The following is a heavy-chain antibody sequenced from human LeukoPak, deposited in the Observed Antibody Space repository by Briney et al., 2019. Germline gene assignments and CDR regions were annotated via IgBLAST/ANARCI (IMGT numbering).Heavy chain of an antibody. CDR3: ARDCGGDCLYYFDY. CDR2: IYYSGST. CDR1: GGSISSGGYY. V-gene: IGHV4-31*03. J-gene: IGHJ4*02. D-gene: IGHD2-21*02. Sequence: SETLSLTCTVSGGSISSGGYYWSWIRQHPGKGLEWIGYIYYSGSTYYNPSLKSRVTISVDTSKNQFSLKLSSVTAADTAVYYCARDCGGDCLYYFDYWGQGTLVTVSS.